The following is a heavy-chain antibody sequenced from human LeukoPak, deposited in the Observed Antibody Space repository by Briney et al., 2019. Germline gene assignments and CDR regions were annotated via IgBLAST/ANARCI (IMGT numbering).Heavy chain of an antibody. J-gene: IGHJ5*02. Sequence: PGGSLRLSCAASGFTFSTYRMSWVRQAPGKGLEWVANIKQDGSEKYYVDSVKGRFTISRDNAKNSLYLQMNSLRAEDTAVYYCAREWIAAGFDPWGQGTLVTVSS. CDR1: GFTFSTYR. CDR2: IKQDGSEK. CDR3: AREWIAAGFDP. V-gene: IGHV3-7*03. D-gene: IGHD6-13*01.